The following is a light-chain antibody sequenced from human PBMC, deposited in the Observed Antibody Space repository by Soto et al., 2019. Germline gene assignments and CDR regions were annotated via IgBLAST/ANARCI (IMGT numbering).Light chain of an antibody. J-gene: IGKJ1*01. V-gene: IGKV3-15*01. Sequence: DIVMTQSPATLSVSPGERATLSSRASQSINSNLAWYQQKPGQAPRLLIYGASTRATGVPARFSGSASGTEFTLTISSLQSEDFALYYCQQYSNWWSFGQGTKLHIK. CDR2: GAS. CDR1: QSINSN. CDR3: QQYSNWWS.